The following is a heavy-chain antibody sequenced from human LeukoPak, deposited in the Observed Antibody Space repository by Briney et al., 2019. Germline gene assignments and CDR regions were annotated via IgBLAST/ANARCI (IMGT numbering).Heavy chain of an antibody. CDR2: ISGRGTTI. CDR1: AFTVTDSA. Sequence: PGRCLRLACAAPAFTVTDSAMNSVRQAPGKGLGRDSYISGRGTTISYAESVKGRFNISRDHPKNSLHLQMDILRPDDSVVYYGASRFCRGGSFDIDYWGQGTLVTVSS. D-gene: IGHD2-15*01. CDR3: ASRFCRGGSFDIDY. J-gene: IGHJ4*02. V-gene: IGHV3-11*01.